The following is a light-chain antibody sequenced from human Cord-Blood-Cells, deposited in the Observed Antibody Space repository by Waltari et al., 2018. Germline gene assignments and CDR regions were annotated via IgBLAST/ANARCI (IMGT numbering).Light chain of an antibody. CDR3: SSYTSSSTRV. J-gene: IGLJ1*01. CDR1: SSDVGGYNY. CDR2: DVS. V-gene: IGLV2-14*01. Sequence: QSALTQPASVSGSPGQSITISCTGTSSDVGGYNYVSWYQQLPGKAPKLIIYDVSNRPSGCSNRFSGYKSGTTASLTISVLQAEDEADYYCSSYTSSSTRVFGTGTKVTVL.